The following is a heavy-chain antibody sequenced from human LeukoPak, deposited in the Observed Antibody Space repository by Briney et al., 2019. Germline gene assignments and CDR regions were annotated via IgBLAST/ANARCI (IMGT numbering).Heavy chain of an antibody. J-gene: IGHJ3*02. CDR3: ARPSGSYDPYAAFDI. V-gene: IGHV1-69*13. Sequence: ASVKVSCKASGGTFSSYAISWVRQAPGQGLEWMGGIIPIFGTANYAQKFQGRVTITADESTSTAYMELSSLRSEDTAVHYCARPSGSYDPYAAFDIWGQGTMVTVSS. CDR1: GGTFSSYA. CDR2: IIPIFGTA. D-gene: IGHD1-26*01.